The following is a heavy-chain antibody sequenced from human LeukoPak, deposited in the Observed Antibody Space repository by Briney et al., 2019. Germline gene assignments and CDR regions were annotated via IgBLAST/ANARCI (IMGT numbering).Heavy chain of an antibody. CDR2: ITGRGGST. CDR1: GFTFVNYA. CDR3: ARAMRGYQLLPDY. V-gene: IGHV3-23*01. J-gene: IGHJ4*02. Sequence: PGGSLRLSCAASGFTFVNYAMTWVRQAPGQGLECVSVITGRGGSTIYADSVKGRFTISRDNSKNTLYLQMNSLRAEDTAVYYCARAMRGYQLLPDYWGQGTLVTVSS. D-gene: IGHD2-2*01.